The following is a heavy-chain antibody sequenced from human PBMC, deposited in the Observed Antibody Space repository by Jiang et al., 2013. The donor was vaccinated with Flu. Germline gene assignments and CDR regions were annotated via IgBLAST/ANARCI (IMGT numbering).Heavy chain of an antibody. CDR3: ARDLYRDVGGVNQIDY. Sequence: SCAASGFTFSSYGMHWVRQAPGKGLEWVAVIWYDGSNKYYADSVKGRFTISRGNSKNTLYLQMNSLRAEDTAVYYCARDLYRDVGGVNQIDYWGQGTLVTVSS. D-gene: IGHD3-16*01. CDR1: GFTFSSYG. V-gene: IGHV3-33*01. CDR2: IWYDGSNK. J-gene: IGHJ4*02.